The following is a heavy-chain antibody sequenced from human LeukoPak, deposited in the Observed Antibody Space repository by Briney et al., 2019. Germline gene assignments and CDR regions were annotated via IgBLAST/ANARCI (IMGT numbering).Heavy chain of an antibody. Sequence: PGGSLRLSCAASGSTFSTFWMSWVRQAPGEGLEWVANIKEDGSEKYYVDSMKGRFTISRDNAKNSLYLQMNSLRAEDTALYYCAKGLFLEGEFDYWGQGTLVTVSS. CDR3: AKGLFLEGEFDY. CDR1: GSTFSTFW. CDR2: IKEDGSEK. J-gene: IGHJ4*02. D-gene: IGHD3-3*01. V-gene: IGHV3-7*03.